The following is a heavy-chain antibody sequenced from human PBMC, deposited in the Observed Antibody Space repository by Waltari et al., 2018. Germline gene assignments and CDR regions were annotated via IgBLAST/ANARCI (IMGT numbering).Heavy chain of an antibody. CDR1: GYSISSGYY. Sequence: QVQLQESGPGLVKPSETLSLTCAVSGYSISSGYYWGWIRQPPGKGLEWIGRIYHSGSPYYKPSLKRRVTISVDTSKNQVSLKLSSGTAADTAVYYWARHDYGEPLDYWGQGTLVTVSS. D-gene: IGHD4-17*01. J-gene: IGHJ4*02. V-gene: IGHV4-38-2*01. CDR3: ARHDYGEPLDY. CDR2: IYHSGSP.